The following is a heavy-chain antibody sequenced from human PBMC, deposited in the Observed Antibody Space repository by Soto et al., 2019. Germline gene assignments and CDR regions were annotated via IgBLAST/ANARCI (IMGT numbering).Heavy chain of an antibody. CDR3: ARVSGGSGYYPPIDY. CDR2: TYYNGNA. Sequence: PSETLSLTCTVSGASIDRSNYYWDWIRQPPGKGLEWIGTTYYNGNAYYNPSLKSRVTISVDTSKNQFSLKLSSVTAADTAVYYCARVSGGSGYYPPIDYWGQGTLVPVSS. J-gene: IGHJ4*02. CDR1: GASIDRSNYY. D-gene: IGHD3-22*01. V-gene: IGHV4-39*07.